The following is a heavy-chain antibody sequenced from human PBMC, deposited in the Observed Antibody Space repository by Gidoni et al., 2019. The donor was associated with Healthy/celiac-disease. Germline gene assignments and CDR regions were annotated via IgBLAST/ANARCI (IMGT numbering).Heavy chain of an antibody. Sequence: EVQLVESGGGLVQPGGSVRLSCSASGFTFSSSGMHWVRQAPGKGLVWVSRINSDGSSTSYADSVKGRFTISRDNAKNTLYLQMNSLRAEDTAVYYCARGLMNYYGMDVWGQGTTVTVSS. J-gene: IGHJ6*02. CDR3: ARGLMNYYGMDV. CDR1: GFTFSSSG. V-gene: IGHV3-74*01. CDR2: INSDGSST.